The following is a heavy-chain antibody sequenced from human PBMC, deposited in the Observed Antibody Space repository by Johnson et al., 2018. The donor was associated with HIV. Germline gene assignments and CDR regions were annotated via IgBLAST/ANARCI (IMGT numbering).Heavy chain of an antibody. V-gene: IGHV3-30*03. CDR3: ATEVLRTEHDAFDI. CDR2: ILYRGSNK. Sequence: QVQLVESGGGVVQPGRSLRLSCAASGFTFSNYGMHWVRQAPGKGLEWVAVILYRGSNKYYADSVKGRFTISRDNSKHKLDLQMNSRRAEETAVYYCATEVLRTEHDAFDIWGQGTIVTVSS. CDR1: GFTFSNYG. D-gene: IGHD1-14*01. J-gene: IGHJ3*02.